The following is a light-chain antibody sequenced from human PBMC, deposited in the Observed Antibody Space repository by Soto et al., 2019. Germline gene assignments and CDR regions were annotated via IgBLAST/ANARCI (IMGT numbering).Light chain of an antibody. J-gene: IGKJ5*01. CDR1: QSVSSR. CDR3: QQYGSSPIT. CDR2: GAS. V-gene: IGKV3-20*01. Sequence: EIVLTQSLGTLSFSPGERATLSCRASQSVSSRLAWYQQKPGQAPRLLISGASSRATGIPDRFSGSGSATDFTLTISRLEPEDFALYYCQQYGSSPITFGHGTRLEIK.